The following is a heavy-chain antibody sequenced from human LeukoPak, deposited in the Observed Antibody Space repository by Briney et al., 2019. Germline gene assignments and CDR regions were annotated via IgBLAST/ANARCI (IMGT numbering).Heavy chain of an antibody. CDR3: ASLHSSGWYENWFDP. J-gene: IGHJ5*02. Sequence: GESLQISCQGSGYSFTSYWIGWVRQLPGKGLEWMGIIYPGDSDTRYSPSLQGQVTISADKSISTAYLQWSSLKASGTAMYYCASLHSSGWYENWFDPWGQGTLVTVSS. V-gene: IGHV5-51*01. D-gene: IGHD6-19*01. CDR2: IYPGDSDT. CDR1: GYSFTSYW.